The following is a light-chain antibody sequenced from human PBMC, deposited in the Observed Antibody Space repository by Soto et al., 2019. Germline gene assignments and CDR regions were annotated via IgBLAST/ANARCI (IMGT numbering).Light chain of an antibody. CDR3: CSYVGATTYV. CDR2: EGI. CDR1: SSNIGGYNV. J-gene: IGLJ1*01. V-gene: IGLV2-23*01. Sequence: QSALAQPASVSGPPGQSITISCSGTSSNIGGYNVVSWYQQHPGKAPKAIVYEGIKRPSGVSDRFSGSTSGSTASLTISGLQAEDEAEYYCCSYVGATTYVFGSGTKVTVL.